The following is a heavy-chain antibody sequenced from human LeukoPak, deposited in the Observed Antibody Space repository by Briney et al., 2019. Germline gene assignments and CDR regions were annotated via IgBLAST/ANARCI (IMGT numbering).Heavy chain of an antibody. CDR2: IWYDGSNK. V-gene: IGHV3-33*01. CDR1: GFTFSSYG. J-gene: IGHJ3*02. Sequence: PGGSLRLSCAASGFTFSSYGMHWVRQAPGKGLEWVAVIWYDGSNKYYADSVKGRFTISRDNSKNTLYLQMNILRAEATAVYYCSRYREPSGPDDAFDIWGQGTMVTVSS. CDR3: SRYREPSGPDDAFDI. D-gene: IGHD1-26*01.